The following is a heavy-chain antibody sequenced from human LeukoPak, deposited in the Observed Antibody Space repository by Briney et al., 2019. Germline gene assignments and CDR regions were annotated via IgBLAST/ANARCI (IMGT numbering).Heavy chain of an antibody. CDR2: INPNSGGT. Sequence: ASVKVSCKASGYTFTGYYMHWVRQAPGQGLEWMGWINPNSGGTNYAQKFQGRVTMTRDTSISTAYMELSRLRSEDTAVYYCARSSSTSWTHYYYYGMDVWGQGTTVTVSS. D-gene: IGHD2-2*01. CDR3: ARSSSTSWTHYYYYGMDV. CDR1: GYTFTGYY. J-gene: IGHJ6*02. V-gene: IGHV1-2*02.